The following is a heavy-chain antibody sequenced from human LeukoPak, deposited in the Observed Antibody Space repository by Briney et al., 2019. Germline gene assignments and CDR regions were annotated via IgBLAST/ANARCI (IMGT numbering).Heavy chain of an antibody. D-gene: IGHD6-19*01. CDR3: AKERGSSGWSDKNYYYYYGMDV. CDR1: GGTFSSYG. CDR2: ISYDGSNK. V-gene: IGHV3-30*18. Sequence: HGASVKVSCKASGGTFSSYGMHWVRQAPGKGLEWVAVISYDGSNKYYADSVKGRFTISRDNSKNTLYLQMNSLRAEDTAVYYCAKERGSSGWSDKNYYYYYGMDVWGQGTTVTVSS. J-gene: IGHJ6*02.